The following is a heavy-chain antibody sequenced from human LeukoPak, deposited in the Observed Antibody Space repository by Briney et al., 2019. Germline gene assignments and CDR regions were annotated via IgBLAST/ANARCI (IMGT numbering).Heavy chain of an antibody. J-gene: IGHJ4*02. CDR3: ARGVTVTTYYFDY. V-gene: IGHV1-69*13. D-gene: IGHD4-4*01. CDR2: IIPMFGAE. CDR1: GGTFSRFA. Sequence: ASVKVSCKASGGTFSRFALSWVRQAPGQGLEWMGGIIPMFGAENYAQNFQGRVTITADESSSTAYMELSSLRSEDTAVYYCARGVTVTTYYFDYWGQGTLVTVSS.